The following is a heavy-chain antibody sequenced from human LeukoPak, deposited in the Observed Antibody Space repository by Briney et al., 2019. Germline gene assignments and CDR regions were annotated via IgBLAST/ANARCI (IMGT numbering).Heavy chain of an antibody. CDR3: ARGGSIAVAGIDY. CDR1: GGSISSGGYY. D-gene: IGHD6-19*01. CDR2: IYYSGST. J-gene: IGHJ4*02. V-gene: IGHV4-31*03. Sequence: SETLSLTCTVSGGSISSGGYYWSWIRQHPGKGLEWIGYIYYSGSTYYNPSLKSRVTISVDTSKNQFSLKLSSVTAADTAVYYCARGGSIAVAGIDYWGQGTLVTVSS.